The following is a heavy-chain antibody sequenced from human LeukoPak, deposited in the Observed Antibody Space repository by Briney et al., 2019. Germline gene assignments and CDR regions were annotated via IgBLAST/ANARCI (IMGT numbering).Heavy chain of an antibody. Sequence: GGSLRLSCAASGFAFSGLSMNWVRQAPGKGLEWISFISGYNGSTYYADSAKGRFTISRDNAKNSLYLQMNSLRDEDTAVYYCARGQLHEYWGQGTLVIVSS. J-gene: IGHJ1*01. V-gene: IGHV3-21*04. CDR3: ARGQLHEY. CDR1: GFAFSGLS. D-gene: IGHD5-24*01. CDR2: ISGYNGST.